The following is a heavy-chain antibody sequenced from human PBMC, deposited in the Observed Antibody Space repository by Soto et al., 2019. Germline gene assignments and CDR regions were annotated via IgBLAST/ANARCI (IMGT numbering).Heavy chain of an antibody. D-gene: IGHD1-1*01. CDR2: IYYSGST. V-gene: IGHV4-59*01. CDR3: ARGQRSDYYYYYYMDV. Sequence: QVQLQESGPGLVKPSETLSLTCTVSGGSISSYYWSWIRQPPGKGLEWIVYIYYSGSTNYNPSLKSRVTISVDTSKNQFSLKLSSVPAADTAVYYCARGQRSDYYYYYYMDVWGKGTTVTVSS. J-gene: IGHJ6*03. CDR1: GGSISSYY.